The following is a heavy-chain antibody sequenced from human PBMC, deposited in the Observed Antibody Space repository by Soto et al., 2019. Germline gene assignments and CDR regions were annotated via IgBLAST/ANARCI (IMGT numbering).Heavy chain of an antibody. J-gene: IGHJ6*03. CDR3: ARIYCSSTSCYATGYYYYYMDV. Sequence: GESLKISCKGSGYSFTSYWIGWVRQMPGKGLEWMGIIYPGDSDTRYSPSFQGQVTISADKSISTAYLQWSSLKASDTAMYYCARIYCSSTSCYATGYYYYYMDVWGKGTTVTVS. D-gene: IGHD2-2*01. CDR2: IYPGDSDT. CDR1: GYSFTSYW. V-gene: IGHV5-51*01.